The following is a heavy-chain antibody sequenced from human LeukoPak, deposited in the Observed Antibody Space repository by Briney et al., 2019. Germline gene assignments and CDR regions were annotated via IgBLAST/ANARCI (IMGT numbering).Heavy chain of an antibody. V-gene: IGHV3-9*01. J-gene: IGHJ3*01. Sequence: PGGSLRLSCAASGFTFDDYAMHWVRQAPGKGLEWVSGISWNSGSIGYADSVKGRFTISRDTSKNTLFLQMSSLTVEDTAVYYCTTFVALRAFDVWGQGTMVTVS. CDR3: TTFVALRAFDV. CDR2: ISWNSGSI. D-gene: IGHD3-10*02. CDR1: GFTFDDYA.